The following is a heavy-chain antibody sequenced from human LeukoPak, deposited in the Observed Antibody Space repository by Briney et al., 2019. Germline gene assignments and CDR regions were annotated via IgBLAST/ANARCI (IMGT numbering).Heavy chain of an antibody. Sequence: ASVKVSCKASGYTFTGYYMHWVRQAPGQGLEWMGWINPNSGGTNYAQKFQGRVTMTRDTSISTAYMELSRLRSDDTAVYYCARDYYGSGSFSFDYWGQGTLVTVSS. CDR1: GYTFTGYY. D-gene: IGHD3-10*01. J-gene: IGHJ4*02. CDR3: ARDYYGSGSFSFDY. CDR2: INPNSGGT. V-gene: IGHV1-2*02.